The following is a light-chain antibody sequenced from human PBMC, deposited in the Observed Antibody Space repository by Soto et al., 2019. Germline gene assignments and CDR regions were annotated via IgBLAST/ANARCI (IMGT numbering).Light chain of an antibody. CDR1: QSVSSK. Sequence: EIVMTQSPATLSVSPGEGATLSCRASQSVSSKLAWYQQKPGQAPRLLIYEAAIRATGIPARFSASGSGTDFILTISSLAPEDFAVYYCQQRSNWPPSITFGQGTRLEIK. CDR2: EAA. V-gene: IGKV3-11*01. CDR3: QQRSNWPPSIT. J-gene: IGKJ5*01.